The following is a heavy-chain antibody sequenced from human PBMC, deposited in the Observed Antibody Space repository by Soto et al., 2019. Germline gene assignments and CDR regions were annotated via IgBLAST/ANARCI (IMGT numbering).Heavy chain of an antibody. J-gene: IGHJ6*02. D-gene: IGHD6-13*01. CDR2: INHSGST. CDR1: GGSFSGYY. Sequence: QVQLQQWGAGLLKPSETLSLTCAVYGGSFSGYYWSWIRQPPGKALEWIGEINHSGSTNYNPSLKSRVTISVVTSKNQFSLKLCSVTAADTAVYYCARADSRQYDYYYGMDVWGQGTTVTVSS. CDR3: ARADSRQYDYYYGMDV. V-gene: IGHV4-34*01.